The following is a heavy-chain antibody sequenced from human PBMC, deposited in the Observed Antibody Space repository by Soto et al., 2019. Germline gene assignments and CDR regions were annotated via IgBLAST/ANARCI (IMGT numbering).Heavy chain of an antibody. J-gene: IGHJ6*02. CDR2: SNHSVIT. D-gene: IGHD3-3*01. CDR3: AGLYDFWSGYTYGMDV. CDR1: CGSFIGYY. V-gene: IGHV4-34*01. Sequence: SASLSLTCAVYCGSFIGYYWIWIRHTPGKGLEWIGESNHSVITNYNPSRKSRVTISVYTSKNHFSLKLSSVTAADTAVYYCAGLYDFWSGYTYGMDVWGQGTTVTFSS.